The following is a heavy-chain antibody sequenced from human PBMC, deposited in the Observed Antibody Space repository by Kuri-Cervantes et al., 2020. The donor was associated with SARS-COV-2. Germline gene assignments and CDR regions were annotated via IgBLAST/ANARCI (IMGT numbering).Heavy chain of an antibody. CDR3: ARKKTDMDV. Sequence: GESLKISCAASGFPFSSYWMSWVRQAPGKGLEWVANIKQDGSEKYYVGSVKGRFTISRDNAKNSLYLQMNSLRAEDRAVYYCARKKTDMDVWGKGTTVTVSS. V-gene: IGHV3-7*01. D-gene: IGHD1-14*01. CDR1: GFPFSSYW. CDR2: IKQDGSEK. J-gene: IGHJ6*03.